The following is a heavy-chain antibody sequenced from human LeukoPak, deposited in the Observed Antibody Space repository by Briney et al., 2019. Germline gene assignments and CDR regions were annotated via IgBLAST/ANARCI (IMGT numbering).Heavy chain of an antibody. CDR1: GGSISSYY. J-gene: IGHJ4*02. Sequence: SETLSLTCTVSGGSISSYYWTWIRQSPGKGLEWIGYIYYSGGTNYNPSLKSRLTISIDTSKHQFFLQLNSVTAADTAVYFCARDPFQFGSGSYEEWGQGTLVTVSS. V-gene: IGHV4-59*01. D-gene: IGHD3-10*01. CDR3: ARDPFQFGSGSYEE. CDR2: IYYSGGT.